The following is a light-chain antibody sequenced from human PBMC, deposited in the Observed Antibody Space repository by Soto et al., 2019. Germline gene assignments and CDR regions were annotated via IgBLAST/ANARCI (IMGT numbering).Light chain of an antibody. V-gene: IGKV1-33*01. CDR1: QGISNY. J-gene: IGKJ2*03. CDR2: DAS. CDR3: QQYDNPSLPPRPS. Sequence: DIQMTQSPSSLSASVGDRVTITCQASQGISNYLAWYQQKPGKAPNLLIYDASSRETGVPSRFSGSGSGTHFTFTITNLQAEDIAKYYCQQYDNPSLPPRPSFGQGTKVEIK.